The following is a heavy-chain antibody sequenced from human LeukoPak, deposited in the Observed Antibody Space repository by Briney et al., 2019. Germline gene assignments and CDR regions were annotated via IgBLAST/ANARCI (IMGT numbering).Heavy chain of an antibody. V-gene: IGHV3-7*01. Sequence: GGSLRLSCAASGFTFSNYLMSWVRQAPGKGLEWVANIKQYGSEKYYADSVRGRFTISRDNAKNSLYLQMNSLRAEDTAVSYCASAIPADYFDFWGQGTLVTVSS. CDR2: IKQYGSEK. D-gene: IGHD2-2*02. CDR1: GFTFSNYL. J-gene: IGHJ4*02. CDR3: ASAIPADYFDF.